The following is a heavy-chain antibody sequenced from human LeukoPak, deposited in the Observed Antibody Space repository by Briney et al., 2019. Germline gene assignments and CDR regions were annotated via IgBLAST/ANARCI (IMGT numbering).Heavy chain of an antibody. V-gene: IGHV3-53*01. CDR1: GFTFSSYA. Sequence: PGGSLRLSCAASGFTFSSYAMSWVRQAPGKGLEWVSVIYSGGSTYYADSVKGRFTISRDNSKNTLYLQMNSLRAEDTAVYYCARGPPFDYWGQGTLVTVSS. J-gene: IGHJ4*02. CDR2: IYSGGST. CDR3: ARGPPFDY.